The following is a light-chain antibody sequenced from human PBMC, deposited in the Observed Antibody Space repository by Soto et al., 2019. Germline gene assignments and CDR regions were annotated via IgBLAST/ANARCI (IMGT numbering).Light chain of an antibody. V-gene: IGLV2-23*02. Sequence: QSVLTQPASVSGSPGQSITISCTGTSSHVGTYNLVSWYQQYSGKAPKLMIYEVSKRPSGVSNRFSGSRSGNTASLTISGLQAEDEADYYCCSYAGTNTYVPGTGTKVTVL. J-gene: IGLJ1*01. CDR3: CSYAGTNTYV. CDR1: SSHVGTYNL. CDR2: EVS.